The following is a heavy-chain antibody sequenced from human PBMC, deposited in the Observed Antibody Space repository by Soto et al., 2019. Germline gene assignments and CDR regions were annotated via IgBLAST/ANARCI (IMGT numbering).Heavy chain of an antibody. Sequence: SVKVSCNASGGTFSSYAISLVRQAPGQGLEWMGGIIPIFGTANYAQKFQGRVTITADESTSTAYMELSSLRSEDTAVYYCARYLDSSGYYFDYWGQGTLVTVSS. V-gene: IGHV1-69*13. CDR3: ARYLDSSGYYFDY. CDR2: IIPIFGTA. J-gene: IGHJ4*02. CDR1: GGTFSSYA. D-gene: IGHD3-22*01.